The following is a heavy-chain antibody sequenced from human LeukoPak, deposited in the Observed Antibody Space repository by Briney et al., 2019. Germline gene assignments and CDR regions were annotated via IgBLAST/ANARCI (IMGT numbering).Heavy chain of an antibody. CDR1: GFTFSSYS. Sequence: PGGSLRLSCAASGFTFSSYSMNWVRQAPGKGLEWVSSISSSSSYIYYADSVKGRFTISRDNAKNSLYLQMNSLRAEDTAVYYCSKAYGSGNYNDYWGQGILVTVSS. J-gene: IGHJ4*02. CDR2: ISSSSSYI. CDR3: SKAYGSGNYNDY. V-gene: IGHV3-21*04. D-gene: IGHD3-10*01.